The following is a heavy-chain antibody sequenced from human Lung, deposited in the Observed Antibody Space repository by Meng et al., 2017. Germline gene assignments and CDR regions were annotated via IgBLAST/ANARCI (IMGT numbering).Heavy chain of an antibody. CDR2: ISSSGSTI. J-gene: IGHJ4*02. Sequence: GESLKISCAASGFTFSCYEMNWVRQAPGKGLEWVSYISSSGSTIYYADSVKGRFTISRDNAKNSLYLQMNSLRAEDTAVYYCARGQIHLWLAGFDYWGQGTLVTVSS. D-gene: IGHD5-18*01. CDR1: GFTFSCYE. CDR3: ARGQIHLWLAGFDY. V-gene: IGHV3-48*03.